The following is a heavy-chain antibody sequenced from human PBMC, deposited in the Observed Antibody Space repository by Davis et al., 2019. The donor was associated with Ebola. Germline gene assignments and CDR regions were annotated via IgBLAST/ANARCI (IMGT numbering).Heavy chain of an antibody. CDR1: GFTFSSYN. J-gene: IGHJ6*04. D-gene: IGHD3-10*01. CDR3: ARRVWYYGMDV. V-gene: IGHV3-48*04. CDR2: ISTSSITK. Sequence: GESLKISCAASGFTFSSYNMNWVRQAPGKGLEWVSYISTSSITKYYADSVKGRFTISRDNAKNSLYLQMNSLRAEDTAVYYCARRVWYYGMDVWGKGTTVTVSS.